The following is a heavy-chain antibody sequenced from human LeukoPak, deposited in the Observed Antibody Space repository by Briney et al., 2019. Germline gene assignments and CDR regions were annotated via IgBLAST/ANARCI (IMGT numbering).Heavy chain of an antibody. CDR1: GLTVSRNY. V-gene: IGHV3-53*01. Sequence: GGSLRLSCAASGLTVSRNYMSWVRQAPGKGLESVSVIYSGGSTYYAESVRGRFTISRDNSKNTLYLQMNSLRVEDTAVYYCARVGGHWGQGTLVTVSS. CDR3: ARVGGH. J-gene: IGHJ4*02. CDR2: IYSGGST. D-gene: IGHD3-10*01.